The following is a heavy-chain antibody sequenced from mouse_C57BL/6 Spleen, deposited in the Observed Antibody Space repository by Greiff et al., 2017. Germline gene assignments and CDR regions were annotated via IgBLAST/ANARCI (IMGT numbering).Heavy chain of an antibody. CDR2: ISYDGSN. CDR1: GYSITSGYY. D-gene: IGHD1-1*01. Sequence: EVKLMESGPGLVKPSQSLSLTCSVTGYSITSGYYWNWIRQFPGNKLEWMGYISYDGSNNYNPSLKNRISITRDTSKNQFFLKLNSVTTEDTATYYCARGYYYGSSFYWYFDVWGTGTTVTVSS. V-gene: IGHV3-6*01. J-gene: IGHJ1*03. CDR3: ARGYYYGSSFYWYFDV.